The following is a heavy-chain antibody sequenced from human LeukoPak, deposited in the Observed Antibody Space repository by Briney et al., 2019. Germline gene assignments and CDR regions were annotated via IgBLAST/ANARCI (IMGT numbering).Heavy chain of an antibody. Sequence: PGGSLRLSCAASGFTFSSYGMSWVRQAPGKGLEWVSAISGSGGSTYYAGSVKGRFTISRDNSKNTLYLQMNSLRAEDTAVYYCAKVGAPAFDYWGRGTLVTVSS. CDR1: GFTFSSYG. D-gene: IGHD1-26*01. CDR3: AKVGAPAFDY. J-gene: IGHJ4*02. V-gene: IGHV3-23*01. CDR2: ISGSGGST.